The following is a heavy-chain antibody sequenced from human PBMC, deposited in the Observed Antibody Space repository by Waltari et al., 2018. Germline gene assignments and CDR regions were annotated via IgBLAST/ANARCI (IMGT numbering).Heavy chain of an antibody. CDR2: INAGNGNT. V-gene: IGHV1-3*03. CDR3: ARDMGFILYAFDI. J-gene: IGHJ3*02. D-gene: IGHD2-8*01. CDR1: GYTFTSYA. Sequence: QVQLVQSGAEVKKPGASVKVSCKASGYTFTSYAMHWVRQAPGQRLEWMGWINAGNGNTKYSQECQGRVTITRDTSASTAYMELSSLRSEDMAVYYCARDMGFILYAFDIWGQGTMVTVSS.